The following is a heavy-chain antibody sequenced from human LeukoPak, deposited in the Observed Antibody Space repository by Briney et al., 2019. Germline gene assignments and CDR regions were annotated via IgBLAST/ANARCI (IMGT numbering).Heavy chain of an antibody. V-gene: IGHV4-61*08. CDR1: GSGYSISGGYY. CDR3: ARRTGRLNNLYYYYYMDV. Sequence: PSETLSLTCTVSGSGYSISGGYYWGWIRQPPGKGLERIGYIYYSGSTNYNPSLKSRVTISVDTSKNQFSLKLSSVTAADTAVYYCARRTGRLNNLYYYYYMDVWGKGTTVTVSS. J-gene: IGHJ6*03. CDR2: IYYSGST. D-gene: IGHD1/OR15-1a*01.